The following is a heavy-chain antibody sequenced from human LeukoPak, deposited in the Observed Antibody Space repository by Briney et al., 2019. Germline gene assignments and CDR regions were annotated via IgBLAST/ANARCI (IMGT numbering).Heavy chain of an antibody. J-gene: IGHJ4*02. Sequence: GGSLRLSCAASGFTFSSYSMTWLRQAPGKGLEWVSSISSSSSYIYYADSVRGRFTISRDNAKNSLYLQMNSLRVEDTAVYYCARENYYDSRSQYFDYWGQGTLVTVSS. CDR2: ISSSSSYI. D-gene: IGHD3-10*01. CDR1: GFTFSSYS. V-gene: IGHV3-21*01. CDR3: ARENYYDSRSQYFDY.